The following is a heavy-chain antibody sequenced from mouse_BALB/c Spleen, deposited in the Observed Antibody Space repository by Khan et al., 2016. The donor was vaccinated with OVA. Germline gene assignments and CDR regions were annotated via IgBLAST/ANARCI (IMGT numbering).Heavy chain of an antibody. V-gene: IGHV1-77*01. CDR2: ISPGSGDT. J-gene: IGHJ3*01. Sequence: QVQLQQSGAELARPGASAKLSCKASGYTFTDYYINWVKQRTGQGLEWIGEISPGSGDTYYNERFKGKATLTADKSSSTAYMQLSSLTSEASAVYFCARRNYFGYTFAYWGQGTLVTVSA. CDR3: ARRNYFGYTFAY. CDR1: GYTFTDYY. D-gene: IGHD1-2*01.